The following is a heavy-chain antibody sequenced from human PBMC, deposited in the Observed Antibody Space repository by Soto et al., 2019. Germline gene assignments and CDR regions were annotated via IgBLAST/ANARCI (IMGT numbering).Heavy chain of an antibody. J-gene: IGHJ5*02. CDR1: GFTFSSYG. D-gene: IGHD1-26*01. Sequence: GGSLRLSCAASGFTFSSYGMHWVRQAPGKGLEWVAVISYDGSNKYYADSVKGRFTISRDNSKNTLYLQMNSLRAEDTAVYYCAKNGFVGGGFDPWGQGPLVPVSS. V-gene: IGHV3-30*18. CDR2: ISYDGSNK. CDR3: AKNGFVGGGFDP.